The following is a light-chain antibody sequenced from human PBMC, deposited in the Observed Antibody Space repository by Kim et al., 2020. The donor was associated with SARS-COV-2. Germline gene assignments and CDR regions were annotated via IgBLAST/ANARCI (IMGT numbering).Light chain of an antibody. CDR2: SDN. V-gene: IGLV1-44*01. Sequence: ELTQPPSASGTPGQRVIISCSGSNSNIGSNTVNWYQQLPGTAPKLLIHSDNQRSSGVPDRFSGSKSGTSASLAISGLQSEDEADYYCAAWDDSLKVVFGGGTQLTVL. J-gene: IGLJ3*02. CDR3: AAWDDSLKVV. CDR1: NSNIGSNT.